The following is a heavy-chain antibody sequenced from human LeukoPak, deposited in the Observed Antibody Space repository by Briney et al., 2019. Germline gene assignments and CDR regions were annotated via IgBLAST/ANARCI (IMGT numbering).Heavy chain of an antibody. D-gene: IGHD3-10*01. CDR3: ASTPGGYYGSGSYYNVDY. Sequence: SSETLSLTCTVSGGSISSYYWSWIRQPAGKGLEWIGRIYTSGSTNYNPSLKSRVTMSVDTSKNQFSLKLSSVTAADTAVYYCASTPGGYYGSGSYYNVDYWGQGTLVTVSS. CDR2: IYTSGST. CDR1: GGSISSYY. J-gene: IGHJ4*02. V-gene: IGHV4-4*07.